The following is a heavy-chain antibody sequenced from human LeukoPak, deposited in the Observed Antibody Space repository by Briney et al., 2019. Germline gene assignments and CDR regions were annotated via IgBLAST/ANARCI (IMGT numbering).Heavy chain of an antibody. Sequence: SETLSLTCSVSNGSISTTYWSWIRQPPGKGLEWIGNIHYSGSTNYNSSLKSRVTISVDTSKNHFSLKMISVTTADTAFYYCGKGNTASRPGFVDWGQGTLVTVSS. V-gene: IGHV4-59*01. CDR2: IHYSGST. CDR3: GKGNTASRPGFVD. D-gene: IGHD5-18*01. CDR1: NGSISTTY. J-gene: IGHJ4*02.